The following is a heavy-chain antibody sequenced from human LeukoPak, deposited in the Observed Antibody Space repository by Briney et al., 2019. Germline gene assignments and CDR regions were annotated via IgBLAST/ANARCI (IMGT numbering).Heavy chain of an antibody. CDR3: ARSNDVVANTDY. CDR2: VWYDGSNK. V-gene: IGHV3-33*01. Sequence: GRSLRLSCAASGFAFSRSGMHWVRQAPGKGLEWVAVVWYDGSNKHYADSVKGRFTISRDNSNNTLYLQMNSLRAEDTAVYYCARSNDVVANTDYWGQGTLVTVSS. J-gene: IGHJ4*02. CDR1: GFAFSRSG. D-gene: IGHD1-1*01.